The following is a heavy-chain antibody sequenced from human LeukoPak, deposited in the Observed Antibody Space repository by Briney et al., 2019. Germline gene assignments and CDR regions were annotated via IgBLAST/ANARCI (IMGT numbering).Heavy chain of an antibody. D-gene: IGHD6-25*01. V-gene: IGHV3-7*01. CDR1: GFTFSSYW. Sequence: GGSLRLSCAASGFTFSSYWMSWVRQVPGKGLEWVANIKQDGSEKYYVDSVKGRFTISRDNAKNSLYLQMNSLRAEDTAVYYCARNLASGAFDIWGQGTMVTVSS. CDR2: IKQDGSEK. J-gene: IGHJ3*02. CDR3: ARNLASGAFDI.